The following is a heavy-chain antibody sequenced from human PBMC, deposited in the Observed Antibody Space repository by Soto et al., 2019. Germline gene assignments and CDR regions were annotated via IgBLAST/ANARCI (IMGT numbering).Heavy chain of an antibody. D-gene: IGHD3-16*01. CDR3: ARDRIQLRLGKYSVNGMDV. Sequence: QVQLVQSGAEMRKPGSSLRVSCKASGGTFSDFAFSWVRQAPGQGLEWMGGIVPRFGSPNYAQKFGGRVTISADTSTSTVYMEVSSLRFADTAGYFCARDRIQLRLGKYSVNGMDVWGQGNTINVSS. J-gene: IGHJ6*02. CDR1: GGTFSDFA. CDR2: IVPRFGSP. V-gene: IGHV1-69*06.